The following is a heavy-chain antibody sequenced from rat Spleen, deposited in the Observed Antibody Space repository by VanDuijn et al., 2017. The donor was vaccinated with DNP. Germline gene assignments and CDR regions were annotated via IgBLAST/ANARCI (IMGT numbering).Heavy chain of an antibody. V-gene: IGHV5-7*01. D-gene: IGHD1-11*01. J-gene: IGHJ4*01. CDR2: IIYDGSRT. Sequence: EVQLVESGGGLVQPGRSLKLSCAASGFTFSDYYMAWVRQVPTKGLEWVATIIYDGSRTYYRDSVKGRFTISRDNAKSTLYLQMDSLRSEDTATYYCTRPRGSYGGYRVDAWGQGISVSVSS. CDR3: TRPRGSYGGYRVDA. CDR1: GFTFSDYY.